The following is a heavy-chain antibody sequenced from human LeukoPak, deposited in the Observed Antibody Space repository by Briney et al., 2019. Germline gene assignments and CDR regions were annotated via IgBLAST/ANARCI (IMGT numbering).Heavy chain of an antibody. V-gene: IGHV4-59*01. D-gene: IGHD3-3*01. J-gene: IGHJ3*02. Sequence: SETLSLTCTVSGGSICSYYWSWIRQPPGKGLEWIGYIYYSGSTNYNPSLKSRVTISVDTSKNQFSLKLSSVTAADTAVYYCARVLRFLEWEPDAFDIWGQGTMVTVSS. CDR2: IYYSGST. CDR1: GGSICSYY. CDR3: ARVLRFLEWEPDAFDI.